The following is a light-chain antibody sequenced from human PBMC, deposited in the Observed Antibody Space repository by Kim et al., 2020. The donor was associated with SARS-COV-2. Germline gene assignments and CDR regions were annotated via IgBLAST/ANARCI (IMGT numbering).Light chain of an antibody. CDR3: QQYNSNSPRT. CDR1: QSVSDW. CDR2: RAS. J-gene: IGKJ1*01. V-gene: IGKV1-5*03. Sequence: VGDRVTINGRGSQSVSDWLAWYQQKQGKAPKLLIYRASSLESGVPSRFSGGGSGTEFTLTISSLQPDDFATYYCQQYNSNSPRTFGQGTKVEIK.